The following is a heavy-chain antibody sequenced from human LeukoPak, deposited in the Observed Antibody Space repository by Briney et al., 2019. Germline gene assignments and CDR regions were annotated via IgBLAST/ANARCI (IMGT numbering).Heavy chain of an antibody. J-gene: IGHJ4*02. CDR1: GYTFNDHY. V-gene: IGHV1-69*04. CDR3: ARGGRWELRLDY. Sequence: GASVKVSCKASGYTFNDHYMHWVRQAPGQGPEWMGRIIPILGIANYAQKFQGRVTITADKSTSTAYMELSSLRSEDTAVYYCARGGRWELRLDYWGQGTLVTVSS. D-gene: IGHD1-26*01. CDR2: IIPILGIA.